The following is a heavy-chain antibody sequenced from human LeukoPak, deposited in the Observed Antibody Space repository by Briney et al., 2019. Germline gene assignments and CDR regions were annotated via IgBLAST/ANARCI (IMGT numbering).Heavy chain of an antibody. CDR3: ARRPSYSYGMDV. CDR2: IYSGGNA. J-gene: IGHJ6*02. D-gene: IGHD2-21*01. CDR1: GMSVISNY. V-gene: IGHV3-53*01. Sequence: GGSLRLSCAASGMSVISNYMSWVRQAPGKGLEWVSIIYSGGNANYADSVQGRFIISRDDSKNTLYLQMNSLRVEDTAVYFCARRPSYSYGMDVWGQGTTVTVSS.